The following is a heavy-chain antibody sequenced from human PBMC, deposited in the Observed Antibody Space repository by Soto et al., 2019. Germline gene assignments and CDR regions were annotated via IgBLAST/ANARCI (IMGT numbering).Heavy chain of an antibody. Sequence: QVQLVESGGGVVQPGRSLRLSCAASGFTFSSYGMHWVRQAPGKGLEWVAVIWYDGSNKYYADSVKGRFTISRDNSKNTLYLQMNSLRAEDTAVYYCARDSRNSGYAKRPDVPFDYWGQGTLVTVSS. CDR2: IWYDGSNK. CDR1: GFTFSSYG. V-gene: IGHV3-33*01. CDR3: ARDSRNSGYAKRPDVPFDY. D-gene: IGHD5-12*01. J-gene: IGHJ4*02.